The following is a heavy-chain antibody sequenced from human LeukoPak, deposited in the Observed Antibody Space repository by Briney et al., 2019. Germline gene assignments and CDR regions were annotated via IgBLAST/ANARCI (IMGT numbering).Heavy chain of an antibody. Sequence: ASVKVSCKASGGTFSSYAISWVRQAPGQGLEWMGWMNPNSGNTDYAQKFQGRVTMTRNTSISTAYMELSSLRSEDTAVYYCARGPSYYYDSSGIDYWGQGTLVTVSS. CDR3: ARGPSYYYDSSGIDY. D-gene: IGHD3-22*01. J-gene: IGHJ4*02. V-gene: IGHV1-8*02. CDR1: GGTFSSYA. CDR2: MNPNSGNT.